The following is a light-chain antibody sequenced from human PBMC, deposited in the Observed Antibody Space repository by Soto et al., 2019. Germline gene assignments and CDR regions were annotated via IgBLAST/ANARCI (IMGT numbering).Light chain of an antibody. CDR2: DVS. CDR1: QNIERW. V-gene: IGKV1-5*01. Sequence: DIQMTHSPSTVSASVVYIFRLTCLASQNIERWQAWYQQKPGKAPKLLLYDVSTLERGVPSRFSGSGSATEFTLTISDLQPDDFATYYCQKYQSDMWKCGQGNTGDIK. CDR3: QKYQSDMWK. J-gene: IGKJ1*01.